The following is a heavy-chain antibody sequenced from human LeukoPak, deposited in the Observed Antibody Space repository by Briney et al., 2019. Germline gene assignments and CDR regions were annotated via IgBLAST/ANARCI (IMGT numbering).Heavy chain of an antibody. Sequence: SETLSLTCTVSGGSISSNAYYWAWIRQPPGKGLEWIGSIYSSVSTYYNPSLKSRVTISVDTSKNQFSLRLSSVTAANTALYYCAYSGSYGHLGYWGQGIPVTVSS. J-gene: IGHJ4*02. CDR2: IYSSVST. CDR3: AYSGSYGHLGY. D-gene: IGHD1-26*01. CDR1: GGSISSNAYY. V-gene: IGHV4-39*01.